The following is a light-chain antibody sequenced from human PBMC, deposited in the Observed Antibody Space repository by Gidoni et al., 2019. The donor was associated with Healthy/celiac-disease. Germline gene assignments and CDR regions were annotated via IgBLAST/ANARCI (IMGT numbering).Light chain of an antibody. CDR2: DNN. Sequence: QSVLTQPPSVSAAPGQKVTIPCSGSSANIGNNYVSWYQQLPGTAPKLLIYDNNKRPSGSPDRCSGSKSGTSATLGITGLQTGDEADYYCGTWDSSLSALYVFGTGTKVTVL. CDR3: GTWDSSLSALYV. J-gene: IGLJ1*01. CDR1: SANIGNNY. V-gene: IGLV1-51*01.